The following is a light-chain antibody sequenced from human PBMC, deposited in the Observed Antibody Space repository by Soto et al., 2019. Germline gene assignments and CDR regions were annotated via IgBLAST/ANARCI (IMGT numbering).Light chain of an antibody. CDR2: AAS. V-gene: IGKV1-12*01. CDR3: QQANSFLGIT. Sequence: DIQMTQSPSSVSASVGDRVTITCRASQDISTWLAWYQQKPGKAPRLLIYAASRLQRGVPSRFSGIGSGTDFTLTISSLQPEDFSTYYCQQANSFLGITFGPGTKVDIK. CDR1: QDISTW. J-gene: IGKJ3*01.